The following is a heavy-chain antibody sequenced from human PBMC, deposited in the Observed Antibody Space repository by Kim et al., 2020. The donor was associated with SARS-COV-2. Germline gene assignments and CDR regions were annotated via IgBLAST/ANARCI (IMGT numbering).Heavy chain of an antibody. V-gene: IGHV3-21*01. J-gene: IGHJ5*02. Sequence: YADSVKGRCTISRDNAKNSLYLQMNSLRAEDTAVYYCARDESSPGGWFDPWGQGTLVTVSS. D-gene: IGHD6-13*01. CDR3: ARDESSPGGWFDP.